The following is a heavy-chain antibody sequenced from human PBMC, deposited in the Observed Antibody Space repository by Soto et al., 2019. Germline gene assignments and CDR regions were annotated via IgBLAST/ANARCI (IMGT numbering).Heavy chain of an antibody. V-gene: IGHV4-34*01. D-gene: IGHD3-9*01. J-gene: IGHJ6*02. CDR2: INHSRST. CDR1: GGSFCGYY. Sequence: SETLSLTCAVYGGSFCGYYWSWIRQPPGKGLERIGEINHSRSTNYNPSLKSRITITVDTSKNQFYLKLRSVTAMDTAVYYCARGLPFRYYDILTGYYEGYYYYGMDVWGQGTTVTVS. CDR3: ARGLPFRYYDILTGYYEGYYYYGMDV.